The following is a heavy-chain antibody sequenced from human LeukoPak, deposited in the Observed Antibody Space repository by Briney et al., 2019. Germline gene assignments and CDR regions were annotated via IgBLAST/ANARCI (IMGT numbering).Heavy chain of an antibody. CDR2: INAGNGNT. Sequence: ASVKVSCKASGYTFTSYAMHWVRQAPGQRLEWMGWINAGNGNTKYSQKFQGRVTISRDTSASTAYMELSSLRSEDTAVYYCARERSRYCGGDCSLTPYGMDVWGQGTTVTVSS. CDR1: GYTFTSYA. CDR3: ARERSRYCGGDCSLTPYGMDV. D-gene: IGHD2-21*02. V-gene: IGHV1-3*01. J-gene: IGHJ6*02.